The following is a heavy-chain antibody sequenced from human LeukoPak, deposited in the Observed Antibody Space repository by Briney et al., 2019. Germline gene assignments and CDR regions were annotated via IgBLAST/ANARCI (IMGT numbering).Heavy chain of an antibody. D-gene: IGHD3-22*01. J-gene: IGHJ4*02. CDR2: IIPIFGTA. CDR3: TRGGDYYDSSGYSFDY. Sequence: SVKVSCKASGGTFSSYAISWVRQAPGQGLEWMGGIIPIFGTANYAQKFQGRVTITADESTSTAYMELSSLRSEDTAVYYCTRGGDYYDSSGYSFDYWGQGTLVTVSS. CDR1: GGTFSSYA. V-gene: IGHV1-69*01.